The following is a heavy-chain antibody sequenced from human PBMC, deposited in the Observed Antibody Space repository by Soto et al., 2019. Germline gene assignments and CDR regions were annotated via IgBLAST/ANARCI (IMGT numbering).Heavy chain of an antibody. D-gene: IGHD6-13*01. J-gene: IGHJ6*02. CDR2: IHYSGNT. CDR1: GGSISSYY. CDR3: ARARVPYSSTWYRYDYYGMDI. V-gene: IGHV4-59*06. Sequence: SETLSLTCTVSGGSISSYYWSWIRQHQGKGLEWIGYIHYSGNTRYNPSLKSRLTISVDTSKNQFSLMLSSLTAADTAVYFCARARVPYSSTWYRYDYYGMDIWGQGTTVTVSS.